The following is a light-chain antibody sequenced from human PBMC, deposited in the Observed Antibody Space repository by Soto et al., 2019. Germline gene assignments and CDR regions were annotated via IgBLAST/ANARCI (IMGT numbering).Light chain of an antibody. CDR3: QQYNNWPPWT. J-gene: IGKJ1*01. V-gene: IGKV3D-15*01. CDR2: GAS. CDR1: HSVFSS. Sequence: EIVMTQSPATLSVSPVERAKLYCRTSHSVFSSLAWYQQTPGQAPRLLIYGASSRATGIPGRFSGSGSGTDFTLTIRRLEPEDFAVYYCQQYNNWPPWTCGQGTKGDIK.